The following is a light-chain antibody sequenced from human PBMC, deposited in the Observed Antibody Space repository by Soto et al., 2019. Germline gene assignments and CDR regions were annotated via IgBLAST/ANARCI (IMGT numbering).Light chain of an antibody. V-gene: IGKV1-5*03. J-gene: IGKJ1*01. Sequence: DIQMTQSASILSASVGDRVTITCWASQSISSWLAWYQQKQGKAPNLLIYKASHLENGVPSRFSGSGYGTEFNLTISSLQPGDFATYYCQHYNTYPWTFGQGTKVDIK. CDR3: QHYNTYPWT. CDR1: QSISSW. CDR2: KAS.